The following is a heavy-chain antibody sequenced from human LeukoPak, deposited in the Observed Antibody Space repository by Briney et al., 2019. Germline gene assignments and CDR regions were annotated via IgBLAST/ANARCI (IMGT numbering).Heavy chain of an antibody. CDR2: ISAYNGNT. CDR3: ARDLGVGASHYYYYYGMDV. D-gene: IGHD1-26*01. CDR1: GYTFTSYG. Sequence: ASVKVSCKASGYTFTSYGISWVRQAPGQGLEWMGWISAYNGNTNYAQKLQGRVTMTTDTSTSTAYMELRSLRSDGTAVYYCARDLGVGASHYYYYYGMDVWGQGTTVTVSS. J-gene: IGHJ6*02. V-gene: IGHV1-18*01.